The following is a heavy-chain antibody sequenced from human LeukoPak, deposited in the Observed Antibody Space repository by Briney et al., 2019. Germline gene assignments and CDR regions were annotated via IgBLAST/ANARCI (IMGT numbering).Heavy chain of an antibody. Sequence: SETLSLTCTVSGCSISSYYWSWIRQPAGKGLEWIGRIHTSGSTNYTPPLKSRVTMSVDTSKNHFSLKLSSVTAADTAVYYCARDRFLVPGRYFDYWGQGTLVTVSS. CDR3: ARDRFLVPGRYFDY. V-gene: IGHV4-4*07. J-gene: IGHJ4*02. D-gene: IGHD6-6*01. CDR2: IHTSGST. CDR1: GCSISSYY.